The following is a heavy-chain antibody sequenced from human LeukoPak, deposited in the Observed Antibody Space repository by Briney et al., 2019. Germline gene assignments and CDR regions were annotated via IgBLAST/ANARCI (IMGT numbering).Heavy chain of an antibody. Sequence: GGSLRLSCAASGFTFSSYGMHWVRQAPGKGLEWVAVISYDGSNKYYADSMKGRFTISRDNSKNTLYLQMNSLRAEDTAVYYCAKDRADYDILTGYSGGYYYYGMDVWGQGTTVTVSS. V-gene: IGHV3-30*18. D-gene: IGHD3-9*01. CDR3: AKDRADYDILTGYSGGYYYYGMDV. CDR2: ISYDGSNK. CDR1: GFTFSSYG. J-gene: IGHJ6*02.